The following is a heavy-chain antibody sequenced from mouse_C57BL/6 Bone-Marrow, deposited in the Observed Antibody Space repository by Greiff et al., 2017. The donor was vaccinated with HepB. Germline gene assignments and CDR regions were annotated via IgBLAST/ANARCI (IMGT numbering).Heavy chain of an antibody. CDR3: TRSPLGRGAWFAY. CDR1: GYTFTSYW. V-gene: IGHV1-5*01. D-gene: IGHD4-1*01. J-gene: IGHJ3*01. CDR2: IYPGNSDT. Sequence: EVQVVESGTVLARPGASVKMSCKTSGYTFTSYWMHWVKQRPGQGLEWIGAIYPGNSDTSYNQKFKGKAKLTAVTSASTAYMELSSLTNEDSAVYYCTRSPLGRGAWFAYWGQGTLVTVSA.